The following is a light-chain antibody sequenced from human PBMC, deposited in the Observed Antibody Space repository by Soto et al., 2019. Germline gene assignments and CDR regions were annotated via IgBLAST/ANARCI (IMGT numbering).Light chain of an antibody. CDR3: SSFTGSTTYV. Sequence: QSALTQPASVSGSPGQSITISCTGTSSDVGGFNSVSWYQQHPGKAPKLVIYEVSDRPSGVSNRFSGSKSGITASLTISGLQAEDEADYYCSSFTGSTTYVFGTGTKLTVL. V-gene: IGLV2-14*01. CDR1: SSDVGGFNS. CDR2: EVS. J-gene: IGLJ1*01.